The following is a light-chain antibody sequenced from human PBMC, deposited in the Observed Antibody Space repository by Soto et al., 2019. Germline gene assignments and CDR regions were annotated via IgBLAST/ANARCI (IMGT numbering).Light chain of an antibody. CDR3: PPQDGSYTWV. Sequence: QSALTQPRSVSGSPGQSVTISCTGTSSDVGGYEYVSWYQQRPGKAPKLIIYDVFKRPLGVPGRFSASKSGNTASLTISGLQAGDEGDYHAPPQDGSYTWVFGGGTKLPVL. CDR2: DVF. CDR1: SSDVGGYEY. V-gene: IGLV2-11*01. J-gene: IGLJ3*02.